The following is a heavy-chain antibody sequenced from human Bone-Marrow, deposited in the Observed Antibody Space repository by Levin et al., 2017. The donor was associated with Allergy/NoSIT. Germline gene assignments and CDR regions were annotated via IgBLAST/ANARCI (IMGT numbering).Heavy chain of an antibody. Sequence: LRLSCTVSGGSISSGGYYWSWIRQHPGKGLEWIGYIYYSGSTYYNPSLKSRVTISVDTSKNQFSLKLSSVTAADTAVYYCASGWFGSRNRLYYFDYWGQGTLVTVSS. CDR3: ASGWFGSRNRLYYFDY. CDR1: GGSISSGGYY. D-gene: IGHD3-10*01. V-gene: IGHV4-31*03. CDR2: IYYSGST. J-gene: IGHJ4*02.